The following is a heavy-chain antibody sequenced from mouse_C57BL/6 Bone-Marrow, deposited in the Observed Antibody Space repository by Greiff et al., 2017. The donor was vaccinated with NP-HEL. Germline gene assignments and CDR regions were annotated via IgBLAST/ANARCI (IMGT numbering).Heavy chain of an antibody. Sequence: QVQLQQPGAELVKPGASVKMSCKASGYTFTSYWITWVKQRPGQGLEWIGDIYPGSGGTNYNEKFKSKATLTVDKSSSTAYMQLRSLTSEDSAVYYCASYGRIFDGWGKGTTLSVAS. V-gene: IGHV1-55*01. CDR2: IYPGSGGT. J-gene: IGHJ2*01. D-gene: IGHD1-1*01. CDR1: GYTFTSYW. CDR3: ASYGRIFDG.